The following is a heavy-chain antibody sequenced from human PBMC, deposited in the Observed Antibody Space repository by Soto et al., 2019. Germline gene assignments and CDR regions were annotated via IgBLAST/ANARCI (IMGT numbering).Heavy chain of an antibody. CDR1: GFSFSEYS. V-gene: IGHV3-23*01. CDR3: ARDHGGQSGNFIFDN. D-gene: IGHD3-16*01. Sequence: EVQLLESGGGLVQPGGSLRLSCAASGFSFSEYSMTWVRQAPGKGLQWVSAISGDTATTHYADSVKGRFTISRDNSRDTLYLQMNSLRAEDTAVYYCARDHGGQSGNFIFDNWGQGTPVTVSS. J-gene: IGHJ4*02. CDR2: ISGDTATT.